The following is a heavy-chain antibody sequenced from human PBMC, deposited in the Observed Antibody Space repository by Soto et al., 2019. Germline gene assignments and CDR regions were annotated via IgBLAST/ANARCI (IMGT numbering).Heavy chain of an antibody. CDR1: GYTFTSYG. CDR2: ISAYNGNT. CDR3: ARAPVVPAARYYYYMDV. D-gene: IGHD2-2*01. J-gene: IGHJ6*03. V-gene: IGHV1-18*01. Sequence: ASVKVSCTASGYTFTSYGISWVRQAPGQGLEWMGWISAYNGNTNYAQKLQGRVTMTTDTSTSTAYMELRSLRSDDTAVYYCARAPVVPAARYYYYMDVWGKGTTVTVSS.